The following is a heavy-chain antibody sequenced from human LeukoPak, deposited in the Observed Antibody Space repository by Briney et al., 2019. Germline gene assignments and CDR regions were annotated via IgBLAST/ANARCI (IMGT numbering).Heavy chain of an antibody. D-gene: IGHD6-19*01. CDR3: ARERAEAFDY. CDR1: GFTFSSYS. Sequence: PGGSLRLSCAASGFTFSSYSMNWVRQAPGKGLEWVASIGGSSRSIYYADSVGGRFTVSRDNAKNSLYLQMGTRRAEDTALYYCARERAEAFDYWGQGTLVTVSS. CDR2: IGGSSRSI. V-gene: IGHV3-21*01. J-gene: IGHJ4*02.